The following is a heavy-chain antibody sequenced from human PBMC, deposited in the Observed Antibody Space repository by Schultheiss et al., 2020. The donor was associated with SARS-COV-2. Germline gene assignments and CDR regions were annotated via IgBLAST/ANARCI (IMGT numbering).Heavy chain of an antibody. Sequence: SETLSLTCTVSGGPISSSSYYWGWIRQPPGKGLEWIGSIYYSGSTNYNPSLKSRVTISVDTSKNQFSLKLSSVTAADTAVYYCARDQPPGDGDGRSDAFEIWGRGKMVTVS. V-gene: IGHV4-39*07. CDR3: ARDQPPGDGDGRSDAFEI. CDR2: IYYSGST. CDR1: GGPISSSSYY. D-gene: IGHD4-17*01. J-gene: IGHJ3*02.